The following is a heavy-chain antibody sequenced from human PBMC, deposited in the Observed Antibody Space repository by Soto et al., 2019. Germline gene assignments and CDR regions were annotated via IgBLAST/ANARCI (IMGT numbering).Heavy chain of an antibody. CDR3: SAGITLVRGVFAYGLDV. Sequence: QAQLVQSGGEVKKPGASVKVTCKASGYSFITFGITWVRQAPGQGLEWMGWIAPYNGMTNFAQKLQGRFIMTTDTSTYTASMELRSLRSEDTAVYYCSAGITLVRGVFAYGLDVWGQGTTVTVSS. J-gene: IGHJ6*02. CDR2: IAPYNGMT. V-gene: IGHV1-18*01. D-gene: IGHD3-10*01. CDR1: GYSFITFG.